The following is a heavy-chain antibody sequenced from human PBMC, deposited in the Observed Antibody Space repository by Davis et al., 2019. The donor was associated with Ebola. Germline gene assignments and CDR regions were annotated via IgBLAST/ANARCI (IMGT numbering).Heavy chain of an antibody. D-gene: IGHD6-19*01. CDR1: GYTFTSYG. CDR3: AREAYSSGRFYGMDV. V-gene: IGHV1-46*03. Sequence: ASVKVSCKASGYTFTSYGISRVRQAPGQGLEWMGIINPSGGSTSYAQKFQGRVTMTRDTSTSTVYMELSSLRSEDTAVYYCAREAYSSGRFYGMDVWGQGTTVTVSS. J-gene: IGHJ6*02. CDR2: INPSGGST.